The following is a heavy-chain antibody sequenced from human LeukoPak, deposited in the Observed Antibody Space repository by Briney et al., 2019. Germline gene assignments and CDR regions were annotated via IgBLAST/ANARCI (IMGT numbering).Heavy chain of an antibody. V-gene: IGHV1-69*04. CDR2: IIPILGIA. CDR3: TRDSMRDIVVVPAAIEPYGMDV. D-gene: IGHD2-2*01. J-gene: IGHJ6*02. Sequence: SVKVSCKASGGTFSSYAISGVRQAPGQGREWMGRIIPILGIANYAQKFQGRVTITADKSTSTADMELSSLRSEDTAVYYCTRDSMRDIVVVPAAIEPYGMDVWGQGTTVTVSS. CDR1: GGTFSSYA.